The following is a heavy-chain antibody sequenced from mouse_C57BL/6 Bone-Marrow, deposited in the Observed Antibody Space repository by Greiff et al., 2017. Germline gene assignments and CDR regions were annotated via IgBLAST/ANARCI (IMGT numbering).Heavy chain of an antibody. J-gene: IGHJ2*01. V-gene: IGHV1-62-2*01. CDR1: GYTFTEYT. D-gene: IGHD3-2*02. Sequence: QVQLQQSGAELVKPGASVKLSCKASGYTFTEYTIHWVKQRSGQGLEWIGWFYPGSGSIKYNEKFKDKATLTADKSSSTVYMELSRLTSEDSAVYFCARHSRPLRQRNENYFDYWGQGTTLTVSS. CDR3: ARHSRPLRQRNENYFDY. CDR2: FYPGSGSI.